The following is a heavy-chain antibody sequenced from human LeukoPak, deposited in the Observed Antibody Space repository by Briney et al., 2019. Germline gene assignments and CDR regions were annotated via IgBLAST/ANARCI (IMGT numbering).Heavy chain of an antibody. Sequence: PGGSLRLSCAASRFSFMNAWMIWVRQAPGKGLEWVGRIKSNADGGTPDYAAPARGRFTISRDDSKNTLYLQMNSLKTEDTAVYYCTTFYHEYSPYWGRGTLVTVSS. J-gene: IGHJ4*02. CDR1: RFSFMNAW. CDR3: TTFYHEYSPY. CDR2: IKSNADGGTP. V-gene: IGHV3-15*01. D-gene: IGHD2/OR15-2a*01.